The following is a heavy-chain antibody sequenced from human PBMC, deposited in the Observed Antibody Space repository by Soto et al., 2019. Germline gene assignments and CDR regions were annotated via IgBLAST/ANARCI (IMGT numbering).Heavy chain of an antibody. V-gene: IGHV1-18*01. D-gene: IGHD5-12*01. CDR1: GYTFTIYG. J-gene: IGHJ6*02. CDR3: ARALGYSGYAGMDV. Sequence: QVQLVQSGGEVKPGASVKVSCKASGYTFTIYGINWVRQAPGQGLEWMGWISPDNGNTNYAQKLQGRVTMTTDTSTSTAYMELRSLRSDDTAVYYCARALGYSGYAGMDVWGQGTTVTVSS. CDR2: ISPDNGNT.